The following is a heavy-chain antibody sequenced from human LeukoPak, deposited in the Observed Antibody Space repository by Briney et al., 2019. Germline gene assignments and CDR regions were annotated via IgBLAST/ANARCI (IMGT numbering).Heavy chain of an antibody. CDR3: ARVTVVWPYYMDV. V-gene: IGHV3-48*03. J-gene: IGHJ6*03. CDR2: ISSSGSTI. Sequence: GGSLRLSCAASGFTFSSYEMNWVRQAPGKGLEWVSYISSSGSTIYYADSVKGRFTISGDNAKNSLYLQMDSLRAEDTAVYYCARVTVVWPYYMDVWGKGTTVTISS. D-gene: IGHD2-21*01. CDR1: GFTFSSYE.